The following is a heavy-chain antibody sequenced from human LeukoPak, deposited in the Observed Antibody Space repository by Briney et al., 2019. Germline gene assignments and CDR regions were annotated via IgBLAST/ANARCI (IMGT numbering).Heavy chain of an antibody. D-gene: IGHD3-16*01. Sequence: SETLSLTCTVSGGSFSSGDYYWSWIRQPPGKGLEWIGYIYYSGSTYYNPSLKSRVTISVDTSKNQFSLKLSSVTAADTAVYYCARAIWAWFDPWGQGTLVTVSS. V-gene: IGHV4-30-4*01. J-gene: IGHJ5*02. CDR3: ARAIWAWFDP. CDR2: IYYSGST. CDR1: GGSFSSGDYY.